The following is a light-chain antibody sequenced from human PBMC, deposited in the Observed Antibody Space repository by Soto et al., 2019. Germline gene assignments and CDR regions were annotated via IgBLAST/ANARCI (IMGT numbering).Light chain of an antibody. J-gene: IGKJ5*01. CDR2: AAS. CDR1: QGISSY. Sequence: IQLTQSPSSLSASVGDRVTITCRASQGISSYLAWYQQKPGKAPKLLVYAASTLQSGVPSRFSGSGSGPDFTLTISNLQPEDFATYYCPQLNSYPITFGQGTRLEIK. CDR3: PQLNSYPIT. V-gene: IGKV1-9*01.